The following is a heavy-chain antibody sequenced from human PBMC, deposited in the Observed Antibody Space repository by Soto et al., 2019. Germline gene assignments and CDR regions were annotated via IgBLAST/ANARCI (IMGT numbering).Heavy chain of an antibody. CDR2: ISNDGTST. V-gene: IGHV3-74*01. CDR1: GFTSSSYW. D-gene: IGHD3-22*01. Sequence: PGGSLRLSCAASGFTSSSYWMHWVRQAPGKGLVWVSRISNDGTSTNYADSVKGRFTISRDNAKNTVYLEMNSLRAEDTAVYYCARDWYYYDTSDHFSADAFDIWGQGTKVTVSS. J-gene: IGHJ3*02. CDR3: ARDWYYYDTSDHFSADAFDI.